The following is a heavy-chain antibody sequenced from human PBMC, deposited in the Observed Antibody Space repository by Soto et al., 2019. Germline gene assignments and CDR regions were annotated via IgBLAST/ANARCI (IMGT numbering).Heavy chain of an antibody. CDR2: ISGSGGST. D-gene: IGHD3-10*01. CDR3: AKDHQAGLWPPEFDY. CDR1: GFTFSSYA. J-gene: IGHJ4*02. V-gene: IGHV3-23*01. Sequence: PGGSLRLSCAASGFTFSSYAMSWVRRAPGKGLEWVSAISGSGGSTYYADSVKGRFTISRDNSKNTLYLQMNSLRAEDTAVYYCAKDHQAGLWPPEFDYWGQGTLVTVSS.